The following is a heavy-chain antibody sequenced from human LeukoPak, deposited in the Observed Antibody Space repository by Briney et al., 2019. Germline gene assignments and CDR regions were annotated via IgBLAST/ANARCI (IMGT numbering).Heavy chain of an antibody. CDR2: IKSKADGGTA. CDR1: GFTFRNAW. J-gene: IGHJ3*02. CDR3: TTRTWADGFDI. Sequence: GGSLRLSCAASGFTFRNAWMNWVRQAPGKGLEWVGRIKSKADGGTADYAAPVKGRITISRDDSKNTLYLQINSLRTDDTALYYCTTRTWADGFDIWGQGTMLTVSS. D-gene: IGHD2-2*01. V-gene: IGHV3-15*01.